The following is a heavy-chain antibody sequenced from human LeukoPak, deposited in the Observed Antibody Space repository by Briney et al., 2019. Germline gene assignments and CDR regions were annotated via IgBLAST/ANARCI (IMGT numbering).Heavy chain of an antibody. D-gene: IGHD1/OR15-1a*01. CDR2: ISAYNGNT. V-gene: IGHV1-18*01. J-gene: IGHJ4*02. CDR1: TYTFTSYG. Sequence: ASVKASCKAATYTFTSYGISWVRQAAGQGLEWMGWISAYNGNTNYAQKLQGRVTMTTDTSTSTAYMELRSLRSDDTAVYYCARDYYYGTSGYYFDYWGQGTLVTVSS. CDR3: ARDYYYGTSGYYFDY.